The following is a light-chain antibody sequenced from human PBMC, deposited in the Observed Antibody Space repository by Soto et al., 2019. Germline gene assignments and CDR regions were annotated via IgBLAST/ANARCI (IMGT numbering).Light chain of an antibody. CDR3: QQAASFPIT. CDR2: TAS. V-gene: IGKV1-12*01. J-gene: IGKJ5*01. Sequence: DIQMTQSPSSVSASVGDRVTITCRASQGVSTWLAWYQQKPGKAPNLLIYTASSLQSGVQSRFSGSGSGTDFTLTINGLQPEDFATYYCQQAASFPITFGQGTRLEIK. CDR1: QGVSTW.